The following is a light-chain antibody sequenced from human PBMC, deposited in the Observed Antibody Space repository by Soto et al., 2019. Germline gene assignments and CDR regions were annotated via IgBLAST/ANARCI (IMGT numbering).Light chain of an antibody. CDR3: QQYNSYSRT. Sequence: DIQMTQSPSTLSASVGDRVTITCRASQSISSWLAWYQQKPGKAPKLLIYKASSLESGVPSRFSGSGSGTEXXXXXXXXQPDDFATYYCQQYNSYSRTFGQGTKVEIK. V-gene: IGKV1-5*03. CDR1: QSISSW. CDR2: KAS. J-gene: IGKJ1*01.